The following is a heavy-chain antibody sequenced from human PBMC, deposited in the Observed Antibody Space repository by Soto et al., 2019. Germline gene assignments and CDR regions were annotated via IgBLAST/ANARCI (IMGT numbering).Heavy chain of an antibody. Sequence: GASVKVSFKASGGPFSSYAISWVRQAPGQGLEWMGGIIPIFGTANYAQKFQGRVTITADESTSTAYMELSSLRSEDTAVYYCAREGYSSAPNREFDPWGQGTMVTVSS. CDR3: AREGYSSAPNREFDP. CDR1: GGPFSSYA. V-gene: IGHV1-69*13. D-gene: IGHD6-19*01. CDR2: IIPIFGTA. J-gene: IGHJ5*02.